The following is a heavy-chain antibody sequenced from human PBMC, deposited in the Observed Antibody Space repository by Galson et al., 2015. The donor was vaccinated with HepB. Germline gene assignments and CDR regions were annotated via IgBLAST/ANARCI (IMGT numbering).Heavy chain of an antibody. J-gene: IGHJ4*02. CDR3: ARGTGTTPYYFDY. CDR1: GFTVSSYY. V-gene: IGHV3-53*05. D-gene: IGHD1-7*01. Sequence: SLRLSCAASGFTVSSYYMNWVRQAPGKGLEWVSVIYSGGNTYYADSVRGRFTISRDNSKNTLYLQMNSLRAEDTAVYYCARGTGTTPYYFDYWGQGTLVTVSS. CDR2: IYSGGNT.